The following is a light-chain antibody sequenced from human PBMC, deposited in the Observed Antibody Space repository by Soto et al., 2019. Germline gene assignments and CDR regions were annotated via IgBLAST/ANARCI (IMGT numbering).Light chain of an antibody. V-gene: IGKV3-20*01. CDR2: GAS. Sequence: EIVLTQSPGTLSLSPGERATLSCRASQSLSSGYLAWYQQKPGQAPRLLIYGASSRATGIPDRFSGSGFGTDFTLTISRLDPEDFAVYYCQQYGSSPSFGQGTKVDIK. CDR1: QSLSSGY. CDR3: QQYGSSPS. J-gene: IGKJ1*01.